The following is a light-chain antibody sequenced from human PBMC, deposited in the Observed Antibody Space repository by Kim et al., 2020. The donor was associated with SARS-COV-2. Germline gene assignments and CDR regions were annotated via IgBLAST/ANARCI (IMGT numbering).Light chain of an antibody. CDR1: SPRSYY. J-gene: IGLJ2*01. CDR2: GKN. CDR3: NSRGSNDNVL. Sequence: VALGQTVRITCQGDSPRSYYATWYQQKPGQAPIVVIYGKNNRPSGIPDRFSGSSSGDTASLTITGTQASDEADYYCNSRGSNDNVLFGGGTKLTVL. V-gene: IGLV3-19*01.